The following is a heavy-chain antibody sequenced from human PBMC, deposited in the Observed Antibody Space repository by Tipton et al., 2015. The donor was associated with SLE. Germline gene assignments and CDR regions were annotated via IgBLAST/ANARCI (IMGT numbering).Heavy chain of an antibody. D-gene: IGHD6-6*01. V-gene: IGHV4-4*02. Sequence: TLSLTCAVSGGSISSSNWWSWVRQPPGKGLEWIGEIYHSGSTNYNPSLKSRVTISVDKSKNQFSLKLSPVTAADTAVYYCARGAVAARYYYYYMDVWGKGTTVTVSS. CDR1: GGSISSSNW. J-gene: IGHJ6*03. CDR2: IYHSGST. CDR3: ARGAVAARYYYYYMDV.